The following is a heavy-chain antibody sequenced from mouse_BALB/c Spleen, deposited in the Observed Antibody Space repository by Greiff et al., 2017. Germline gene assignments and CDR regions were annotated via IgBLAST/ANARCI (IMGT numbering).Heavy chain of an antibody. V-gene: IGHV5-17*02. CDR2: ISSGSSTI. CDR1: GFTFSSFG. CDR3: ARRGLRNAMDY. J-gene: IGHJ4*01. Sequence: EVKLMESGGGLVQPGGSRKLSCAASGFTFSSFGMHWVRQAPEKGLEWVAYISSGSSTIYYADTVKGRFTISRDNPKNTLFLQMTSLRSEDTAMYYCARRGLRNAMDYWGQGTSVTVSS. D-gene: IGHD1-1*01.